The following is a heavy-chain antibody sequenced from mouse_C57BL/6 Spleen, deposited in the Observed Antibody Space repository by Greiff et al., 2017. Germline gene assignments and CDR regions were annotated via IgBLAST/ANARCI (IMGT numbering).Heavy chain of an antibody. Sequence: QVQLHQSGAELVKPGASVKISCKASGYAFSSSWMNWVKQRPGKGLEWIGRIYPGDGDTNYNGKFKGKATLTAAKSSSTAYMQLSSLTSEDSAVYFCAREGDGYYNYYAMDYWGQGTSVTVSS. V-gene: IGHV1-82*01. CDR3: AREGDGYYNYYAMDY. D-gene: IGHD2-3*01. CDR2: IYPGDGDT. CDR1: GYAFSSSW. J-gene: IGHJ4*01.